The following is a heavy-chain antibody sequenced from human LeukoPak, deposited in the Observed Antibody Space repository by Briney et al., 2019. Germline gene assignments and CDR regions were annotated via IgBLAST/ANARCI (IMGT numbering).Heavy chain of an antibody. V-gene: IGHV7-4-1*02. CDR1: GYTFTDYY. Sequence: APVTVSCKASGYTFTDYYMQWVRQAPGQGLEWMGWINTNTGNPTYAQGFTGRFVFSLDTSVSTTYLQISSLKAEDTAVYYCARDPGDDFVVPGDPWGQGTLVTVSS. J-gene: IGHJ5*02. D-gene: IGHD2-2*01. CDR3: ARDPGDDFVVPGDP. CDR2: INTNTGNP.